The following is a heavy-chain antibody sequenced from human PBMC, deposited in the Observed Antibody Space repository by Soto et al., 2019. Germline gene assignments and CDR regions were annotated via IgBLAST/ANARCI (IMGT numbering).Heavy chain of an antibody. D-gene: IGHD4-17*01. CDR2: IYYSGST. CDR1: GGSISSYY. CDR3: ARGAVPYGDYGGSYYYYMDV. V-gene: IGHV4-59*01. Sequence: QVQLQESGPGLVKPSETLSLTCTVSGGSISSYYWSWIRQPPGKGLEWIGYIYYSGSTNYNPSLKRRVTISVDTSKNQFSLKLSSVTAADTAVYYCARGAVPYGDYGGSYYYYMDVWGKGTTVTVSS. J-gene: IGHJ6*03.